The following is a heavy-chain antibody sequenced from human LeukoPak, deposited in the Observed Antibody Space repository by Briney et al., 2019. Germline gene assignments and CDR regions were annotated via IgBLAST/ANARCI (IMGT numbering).Heavy chain of an antibody. D-gene: IGHD4-17*01. Sequence: GASVKVSCKASGYTFTSYGISWVRQAPGQGLEWMGWISAYNGNTNYAQKLQARVTMTTDTSTSTDYMELRSLRSDDTAVYDCARGNGDYGDYGAPGYWYFDLWGRGTLVTVSS. CDR3: ARGNGDYGDYGAPGYWYFDL. CDR2: ISAYNGNT. CDR1: GYTFTSYG. J-gene: IGHJ2*01. V-gene: IGHV1-18*01.